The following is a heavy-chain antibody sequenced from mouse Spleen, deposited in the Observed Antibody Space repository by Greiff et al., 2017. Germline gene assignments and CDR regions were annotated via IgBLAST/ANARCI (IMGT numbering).Heavy chain of an antibody. CDR3: ARDGADGYPFAY. Sequence: EVKVEESGGGLVKPGGSLKLSCAASGFTFSDYYMYWVRQTPEKRLEWVATISDGGSYTYYPDSVKGRFTISRDNAKNNLYLQMSSLKSEDTAMYYCARDGADGYPFAYWGQGTLVTVSA. D-gene: IGHD2-3*01. V-gene: IGHV5-4*02. J-gene: IGHJ3*01. CDR1: GFTFSDYY. CDR2: ISDGGSYT.